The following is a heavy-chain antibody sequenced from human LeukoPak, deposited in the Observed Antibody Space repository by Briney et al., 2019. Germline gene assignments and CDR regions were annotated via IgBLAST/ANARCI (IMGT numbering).Heavy chain of an antibody. J-gene: IGHJ4*02. V-gene: IGHV3-23*01. CDR1: GFTFSGYA. Sequence: GGSLRLSCAASGFTFSGYAMNWVRQAPGKGLEWVSGVGGSGSSTYYADSVKGRFTISRDNFKNTLFLQMNSLRAEDTAMYYCAKAYGSGYYYAYFDYWAQGALVTVSS. D-gene: IGHD3-10*01. CDR2: VGGSGSST. CDR3: AKAYGSGYYYAYFDY.